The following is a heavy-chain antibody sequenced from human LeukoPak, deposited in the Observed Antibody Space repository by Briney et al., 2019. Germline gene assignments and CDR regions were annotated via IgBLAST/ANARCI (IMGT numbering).Heavy chain of an antibody. CDR3: ARAPAGTLRYFDWLPGLDV. Sequence: SETLSLTCTVSGGSISSYYWSWIRQPPGKGLEWIGYIYYSGSTNYHPSLKSRVTISVDTSKNQFSLKLTSLTAADTAVYYCARAPAGTLRYFDWLPGLDVWGKGTTVTISS. J-gene: IGHJ6*04. CDR2: IYYSGST. V-gene: IGHV4-59*08. CDR1: GGSISSYY. D-gene: IGHD3-9*01.